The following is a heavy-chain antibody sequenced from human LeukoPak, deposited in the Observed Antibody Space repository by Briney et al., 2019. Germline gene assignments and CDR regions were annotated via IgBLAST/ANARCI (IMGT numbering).Heavy chain of an antibody. CDR1: GGSISSSSYY. D-gene: IGHD3-10*01. Sequence: SETLSLTCTVSGGSISSSSYYWGWIRQPPGKGLEWIGSIYYSGSTYYNPSLKSRVTISVDTSKNQFSLKLSSVTAADTAVYYCARVNWDYGSGSFPNWFDPWGQGTLVTVSS. J-gene: IGHJ5*02. V-gene: IGHV4-39*07. CDR3: ARVNWDYGSGSFPNWFDP. CDR2: IYYSGST.